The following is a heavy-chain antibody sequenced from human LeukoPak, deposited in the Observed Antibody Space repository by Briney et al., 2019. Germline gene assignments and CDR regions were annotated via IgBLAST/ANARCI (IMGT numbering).Heavy chain of an antibody. V-gene: IGHV3-21*01. J-gene: IGHJ2*01. CDR3: ARDLVFDDYVWGSYRYGWYFDL. D-gene: IGHD3-16*02. Sequence: ETLSLTCTVSGGSISSSSYYWGWIRQPPGKGLEWVSSISSSSSYIYYADSVKGRFTISRDNAKNSLYLQMNSLRAEDTAVYYCARDLVFDDYVWGSYRYGWYFDLWGRGTLVTVSS. CDR1: GGSISSSS. CDR2: ISSSSSYI.